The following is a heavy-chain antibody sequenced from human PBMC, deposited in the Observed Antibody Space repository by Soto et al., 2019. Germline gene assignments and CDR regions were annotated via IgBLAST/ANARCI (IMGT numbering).Heavy chain of an antibody. J-gene: IGHJ4*02. Sequence: GGSLRLSCADSGFTFITAWMNWVRQAPGKGLEWVGHVKNGGTTDYAAPVKGRFTISRDDSKNTVYLQMSSLKTEDTAVYFCAADTPGFGQGEFEYWGQGALVTVSS. CDR3: AADTPGFGQGEFEY. D-gene: IGHD3-3*01. V-gene: IGHV3-15*01. CDR2: VKNGGTT. CDR1: GFTFITAW.